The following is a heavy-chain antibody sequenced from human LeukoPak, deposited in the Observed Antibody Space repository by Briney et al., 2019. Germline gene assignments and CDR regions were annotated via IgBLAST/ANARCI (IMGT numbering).Heavy chain of an antibody. CDR1: GGSISSGSYY. Sequence: ASETLSLTCTVSGGSISSGSYYWSWIRQPAGKGLEWIGRIYTSGSTNYNPSLKSRVTISVDTSKNQFSLKLSSVTAADTAVYYCARINGSIRYYYYMDVWGKGTTVTVSS. CDR3: ARINGSIRYYYYMDV. D-gene: IGHD4-23*01. V-gene: IGHV4-61*02. CDR2: IYTSGST. J-gene: IGHJ6*03.